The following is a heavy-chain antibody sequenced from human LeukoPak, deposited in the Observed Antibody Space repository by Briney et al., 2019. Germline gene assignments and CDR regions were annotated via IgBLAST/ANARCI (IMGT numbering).Heavy chain of an antibody. J-gene: IGHJ4*02. CDR1: GFNVTRNY. CDR3: AKDLHVDTASYDY. D-gene: IGHD5-18*01. Sequence: GGSLRLSCTVSGFNVTRNYMTWVRQAPGKGLEWVSVIYTDGKTYYAESVKGRFSISRDNSKNTLYLQMKSLRAEDTAVYYCAKDLHVDTASYDYWGQGTLVTVSS. V-gene: IGHV3-66*01. CDR2: IYTDGKT.